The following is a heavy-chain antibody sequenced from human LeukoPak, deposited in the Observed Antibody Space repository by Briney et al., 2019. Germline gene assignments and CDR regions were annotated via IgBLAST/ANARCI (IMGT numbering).Heavy chain of an antibody. CDR2: INHSGST. J-gene: IGHJ6*03. CDR1: GGSFSGYY. CDR3: RGCARTGPAASPPYYYYYMDV. D-gene: IGHD2-2*01. V-gene: IGHV4-34*01. Sequence: PSETLSLTCAAHGGSFSGYYWSWIRQPPGKGLEWIGEINHSGSTNYNPSLKSRVTISVDTSKNQFSLKLSSVTAADTAVYYCRGCARTGPAASPPYYYYYMDVWGKGPRSPSP.